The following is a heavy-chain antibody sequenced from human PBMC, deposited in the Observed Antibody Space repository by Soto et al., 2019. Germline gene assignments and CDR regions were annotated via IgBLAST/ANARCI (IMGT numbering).Heavy chain of an antibody. Sequence: SETLSLTCTVSGGSISSGDYYWSWIRQPPGKGLEWIGYIYYSGSTYYNPSLKSRVTISVDTSKNQFSLKLSSVTAADTAVYYCARAFPAVAVDYWGQGTLVTVSS. CDR3: ARAFPAVAVDY. D-gene: IGHD6-19*01. CDR2: IYYSGST. CDR1: GGSISSGDYY. V-gene: IGHV4-30-4*01. J-gene: IGHJ4*02.